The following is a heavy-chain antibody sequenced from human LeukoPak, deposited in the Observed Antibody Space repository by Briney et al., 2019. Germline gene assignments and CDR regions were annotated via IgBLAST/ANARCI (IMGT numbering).Heavy chain of an antibody. D-gene: IGHD4-23*01. CDR3: ARPLDCNYGGTAFDI. CDR1: GGSVSNSNYC. Sequence: ASETLSLTCTVSGGSVSNSNYCWGLIRQPPGKQLEWIGSIDYSGSPLYNPSLKSRVTISVDTSKNQFSLKLSSVTAADTAVYYCARPLDCNYGGTAFDIWGQGTMVTVSS. CDR2: IDYSGSP. V-gene: IGHV4-39*01. J-gene: IGHJ3*02.